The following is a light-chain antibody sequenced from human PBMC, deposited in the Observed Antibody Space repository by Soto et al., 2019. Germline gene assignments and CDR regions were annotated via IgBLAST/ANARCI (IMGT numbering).Light chain of an antibody. CDR1: QNIDIS. CDR2: AAS. V-gene: IGKV1-12*01. J-gene: IGKJ5*01. CDR3: QQAASCPIT. Sequence: IQITQSPSTLSASVGDRVTITCRASQNIDISLAWFQQRPGQAPKVLIYAASGLASGVPSTFSGSGSGTDFTLTINSLQPEDFATYYCQQAASCPITFGQGTRLEIK.